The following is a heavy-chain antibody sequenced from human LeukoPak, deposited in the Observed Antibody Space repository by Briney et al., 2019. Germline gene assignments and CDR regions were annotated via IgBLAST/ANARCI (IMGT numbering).Heavy chain of an antibody. Sequence: GGSLRLSCAASTFTFSSYAMSWVRQAPGKGLEWVSHIVSSGGTTYYADSVKGRFTISRDNSKNTLYLYMNRLRAEDTAVYFCAREGRAYDYVGGTYRYSNAFDIWGQGTLVTVSS. CDR3: AREGRAYDYVGGTYRYSNAFDI. CDR2: IVSSGGTT. D-gene: IGHD3-16*02. CDR1: TFTFSSYA. J-gene: IGHJ3*02. V-gene: IGHV3-23*01.